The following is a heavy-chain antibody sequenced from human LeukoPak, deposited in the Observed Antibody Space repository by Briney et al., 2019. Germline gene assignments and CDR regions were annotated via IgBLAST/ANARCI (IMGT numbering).Heavy chain of an antibody. CDR3: ARWGSIAAAATDY. D-gene: IGHD6-13*01. J-gene: IGHJ4*02. CDR1: GFTFSSYS. Sequence: SGGSLRLSCAASGFTFSSYSMNWVRQAPGKGLEWVSSISSSSSYIYYADSVKGRFTISRDNAKNSLYLQMNSLRAEDTAVYYCARWGSIAAAATDYWGQGTLVTVSS. CDR2: ISSSSSYI. V-gene: IGHV3-21*01.